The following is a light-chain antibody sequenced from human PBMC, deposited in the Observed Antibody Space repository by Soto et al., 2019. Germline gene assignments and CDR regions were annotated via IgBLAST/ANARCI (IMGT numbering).Light chain of an antibody. J-gene: IGKJ1*01. CDR3: QQYVSSPPWT. CDR1: QSVSSSY. V-gene: IGKV3-20*01. Sequence: EIVLTQSPGTLSLSPGERATLSCRASQSVSSSYLAWYQQKPGQAPRLLIYGASSRATGSPDRISGSGSGTAFNLTISSLEPEDFAVYYCQQYVSSPPWTFGQAPKVEIK. CDR2: GAS.